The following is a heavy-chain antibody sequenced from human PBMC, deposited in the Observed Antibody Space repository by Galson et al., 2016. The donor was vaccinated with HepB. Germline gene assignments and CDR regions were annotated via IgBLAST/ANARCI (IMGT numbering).Heavy chain of an antibody. D-gene: IGHD3-16*01. Sequence: SVKVSCKASRDTFSSSGITWVRQAPGQGLEWMGRIIPIFGPANYEQKFLGRVTITADESTSTAYMALSSLRSEDTATYYCAKVRDGYDWGAFDIWGQGTMVTVSS. CDR1: RDTFSSSG. J-gene: IGHJ3*02. CDR2: IIPIFGPA. CDR3: AKVRDGYDWGAFDI. V-gene: IGHV1-69*13.